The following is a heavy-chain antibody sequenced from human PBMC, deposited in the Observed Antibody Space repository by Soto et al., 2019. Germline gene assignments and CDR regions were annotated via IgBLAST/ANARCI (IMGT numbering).Heavy chain of an antibody. CDR3: AREVDYYGSGDYYYYGMDV. J-gene: IGHJ6*02. D-gene: IGHD3-10*01. V-gene: IGHV4-31*03. CDR1: GGSISSGGYY. CDR2: IYYSGST. Sequence: ASETLSLTCTVSGGSISSGGYYWSWIRQHPGKGLEWIGYIYYSGSTYYNPSLKSRVTISVDTSKNQFSLKLSSVTAADTAVYYCAREVDYYGSGDYYYYGMDVWGQGTTVTVSS.